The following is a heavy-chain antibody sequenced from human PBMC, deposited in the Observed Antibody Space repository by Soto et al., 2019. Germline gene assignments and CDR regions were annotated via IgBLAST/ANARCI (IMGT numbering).Heavy chain of an antibody. CDR2: IWYDGSNK. V-gene: IGHV3-33*01. CDR1: GFTFSSYG. D-gene: IGHD5-12*01. Sequence: HPGGSLRLSCAASGFTFSSYGMHWVRQAPGKGLEWVAVIWYDGSNKYYADSVKGRFTISRDNSKNTLYLQMNSLRAEDTAVYYCARDLAPTGLATRGWYYYGMDVWGQGTTVTVSS. J-gene: IGHJ6*02. CDR3: ARDLAPTGLATRGWYYYGMDV.